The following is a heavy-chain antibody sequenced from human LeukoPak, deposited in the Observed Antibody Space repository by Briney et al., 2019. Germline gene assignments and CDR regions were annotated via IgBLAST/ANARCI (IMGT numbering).Heavy chain of an antibody. CDR2: ISYDGSNK. CDR1: GFTFSSYA. D-gene: IGHD1-26*01. Sequence: GGSLRLSCAASGFTFSSYAMYWVCQAPGKGLERVAVISYDGSNKYYADSVKGRFTISRDNSKNTLYLQMNSLRAEDTAVYYCARSREWVYYFDYWGQGTLVTVSS. V-gene: IGHV3-30*04. J-gene: IGHJ4*02. CDR3: ARSREWVYYFDY.